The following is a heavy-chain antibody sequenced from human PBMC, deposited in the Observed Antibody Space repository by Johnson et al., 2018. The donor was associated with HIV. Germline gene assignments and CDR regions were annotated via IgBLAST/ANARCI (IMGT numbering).Heavy chain of an antibody. V-gene: IGHV3-30*03. CDR2: ISYDGSNK. CDR1: GFTFDDYG. Sequence: QVQLVESGGGVVRPGGSLRLSCAASGFTFDDYGMSWVRQAPGKGLEWVAVISYDGSNKYYADSVKGRFTISRDNSKNTLYRQMNSLRTEDTAVYYCARAGRFTMIQGAFDIWGQGTMVTVSS. CDR3: ARAGRFTMIQGAFDI. D-gene: IGHD3-22*01. J-gene: IGHJ3*02.